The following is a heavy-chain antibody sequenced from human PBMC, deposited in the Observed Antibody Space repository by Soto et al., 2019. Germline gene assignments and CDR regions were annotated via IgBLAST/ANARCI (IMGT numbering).Heavy chain of an antibody. J-gene: IGHJ6*02. D-gene: IGHD3-22*01. CDR2: IIPIFGTA. CDR1: VGSYSSKS. V-gene: IGHV1-69*13. Sequence: SVKVSCKASVGSYSSKSIMCVRQATGQGLEWMGGIIPIFGTANYAQKFQGRVTITADESTSTAYMELSSLRSEDTAVYYCARADSSGYYRHYYYYYGMDVWGQGTTVTVSS. CDR3: ARADSSGYYRHYYYYYGMDV.